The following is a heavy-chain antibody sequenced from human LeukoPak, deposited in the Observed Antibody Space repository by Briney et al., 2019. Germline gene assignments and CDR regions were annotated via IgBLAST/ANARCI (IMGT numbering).Heavy chain of an antibody. J-gene: IGHJ3*02. CDR3: ARGRPYYYDSSGYYPYDAFDI. CDR1: GFTGSSNY. D-gene: IGHD3-22*01. Sequence: GGSLRLSCAASGFTGSSNYMSWVRQAPGKGLEWVSVIYSGGSTYYADSVKGRFTISRDNSKNTLYLQMNSLRAEDTAVYYCARGRPYYYDSSGYYPYDAFDIWGQGTMVTVSS. CDR2: IYSGGST. V-gene: IGHV3-53*01.